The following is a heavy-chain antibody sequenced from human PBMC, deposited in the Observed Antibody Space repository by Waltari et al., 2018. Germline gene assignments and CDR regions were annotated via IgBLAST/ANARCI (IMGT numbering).Heavy chain of an antibody. J-gene: IGHJ4*02. CDR3: ARGPRTEGYFDY. CDR2: INHSGST. CDR1: GESFSGYY. V-gene: IGHV4-34*01. Sequence: QVQLQQWGAGLLKPSETLSLTCAVYGESFSGYYWSWIRQSPGKGLEWIGEINHSGSTNYNPSLKSRVTISVDKSKNQFSLKLGSVTAADTAVYYCARGPRTEGYFDYWGQGTLVTVSS.